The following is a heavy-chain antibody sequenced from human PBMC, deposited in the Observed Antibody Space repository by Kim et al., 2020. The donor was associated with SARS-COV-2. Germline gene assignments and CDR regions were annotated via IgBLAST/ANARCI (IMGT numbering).Heavy chain of an antibody. D-gene: IGHD6-13*01. CDR2: IKQDGSEK. V-gene: IGHV3-7*03. CDR3: ARDVSFVAAAGYYFDY. Sequence: GSLRLSCAASGFTFSSYWMSWVRQAPGKGLEWVANIKQDGSEKYYVDSVKGRFTISRDNAKNSLYLQMNSLRAEDTAVYYCARDVSFVAAAGYYFDYWSQGTLVTVSS. CDR1: GFTFSSYW. J-gene: IGHJ4*02.